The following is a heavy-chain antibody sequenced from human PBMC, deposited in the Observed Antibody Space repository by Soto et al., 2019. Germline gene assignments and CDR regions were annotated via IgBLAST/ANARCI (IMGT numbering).Heavy chain of an antibody. J-gene: IGHJ4*02. CDR1: GGSISSSSYY. Sequence: ASETLSLTCTVSGGSISSSSYYWSWIRQPPGKGLEWIGYIYYSGSTNYNPSLKSRVTISVDTSKNQFSLNLTSVTAADTAVYYCSKEGGYVAPDYWGPGTVVTVSS. CDR3: SKEGGYVAPDY. D-gene: IGHD3-16*01. CDR2: IYYSGST. V-gene: IGHV4-61*05.